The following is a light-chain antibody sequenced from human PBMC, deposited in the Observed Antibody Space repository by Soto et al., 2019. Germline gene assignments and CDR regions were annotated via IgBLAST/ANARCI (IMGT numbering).Light chain of an antibody. J-gene: IGKJ3*01. V-gene: IGKV1-39*01. CDR3: QQSYSTPQIT. Sequence: DFQMTQSPSSLSASVGDRVTITCRASQDIGTFLNWYQQKPGKPPNLLIYAASNLLSGVSSRFRGIGSGTDFTLTISSLQPEDFATYYCQQSYSTPQITFGPGTKVDMK. CDR2: AAS. CDR1: QDIGTF.